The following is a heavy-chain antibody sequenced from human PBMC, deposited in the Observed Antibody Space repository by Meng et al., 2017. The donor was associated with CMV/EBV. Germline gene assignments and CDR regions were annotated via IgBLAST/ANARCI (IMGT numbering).Heavy chain of an antibody. Sequence: FPFGSYAMGWVRQAPGKGLEWVSAIGGSGGSTYYADSVKGRFTISRDNSKNTLYLQMNSLRAEDTAVYYCAKGYCSSTSCSPNWFDPWGQGTLVTVSS. CDR3: AKGYCSSTSCSPNWFDP. J-gene: IGHJ5*02. D-gene: IGHD2-2*01. V-gene: IGHV3-23*01. CDR2: IGGSGGST. CDR1: FPFGSYA.